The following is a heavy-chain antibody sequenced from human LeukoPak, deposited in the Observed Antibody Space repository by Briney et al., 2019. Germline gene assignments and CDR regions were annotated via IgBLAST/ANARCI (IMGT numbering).Heavy chain of an antibody. D-gene: IGHD4-23*01. CDR3: ARDNSVEDTAWWFDP. J-gene: IGHJ5*02. CDR1: GYTFTSYD. Sequence: ASVKVSCKASGYTFTSYDINWVRQAPGQGLEWMGWINPNSGGTNYAQKFQGRVTMTRDMSTSTDYMELSSLRSEDTAVYYCARDNSVEDTAWWFDPWGQGTLVTVSS. V-gene: IGHV1-8*02. CDR2: INPNSGGT.